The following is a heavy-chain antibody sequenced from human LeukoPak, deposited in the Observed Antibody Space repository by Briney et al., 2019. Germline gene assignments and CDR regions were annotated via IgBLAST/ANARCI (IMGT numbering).Heavy chain of an antibody. D-gene: IGHD2-2*01. J-gene: IGHJ4*02. Sequence: GRSLRLSCAASGFTFDDYAMHWVRQAPGKGLEWVSGISWNSGSIGYADSVKGRFTISRDNAKKSLYLQLNSLTAEDTAVYYCFCGSRFVYHFDYWGQGTLVTVSS. CDR3: FCGSRFVYHFDY. CDR2: ISWNSGSI. CDR1: GFTFDDYA. V-gene: IGHV3-9*01.